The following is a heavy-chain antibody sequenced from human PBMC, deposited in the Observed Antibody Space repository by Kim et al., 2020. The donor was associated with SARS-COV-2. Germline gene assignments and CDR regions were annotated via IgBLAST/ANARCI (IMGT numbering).Heavy chain of an antibody. CDR2: IWYDGSNK. J-gene: IGHJ3*02. CDR1: GFTFSSYG. V-gene: IGHV3-33*01. D-gene: IGHD6-6*01. CDR3: ARDWATYSSSSGAFDI. Sequence: GGSLRLSCAASGFTFSSYGMHWVRQAPGKGLEWVAVIWYDGSNKYYADSVKGRFTISRDNSKNTLYLQMNSLRAEDTAVYYCARDWATYSSSSGAFDIWGQGTMVTVSS.